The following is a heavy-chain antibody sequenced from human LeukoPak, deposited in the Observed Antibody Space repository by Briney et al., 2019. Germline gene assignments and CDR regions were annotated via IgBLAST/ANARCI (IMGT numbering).Heavy chain of an antibody. D-gene: IGHD3-10*01. CDR1: GGSINNFY. CDR2: IYYSGST. V-gene: IGHV4-59*01. Sequence: RPSETLSLTCSVSGGSINNFYWSWLRQPPWKGLEWIGYIYYSGSTNYNPSLKSRVTISVDTSKNQFSLKLSSVTAADTAVYYCASLRGSYNNPFDYWGQGTLVTVSS. CDR3: ASLRGSYNNPFDY. J-gene: IGHJ4*02.